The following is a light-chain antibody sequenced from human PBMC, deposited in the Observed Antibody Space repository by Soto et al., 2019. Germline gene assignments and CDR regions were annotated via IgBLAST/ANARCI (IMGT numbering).Light chain of an antibody. V-gene: IGKV3-15*01. CDR2: SAS. J-gene: IGKJ5*01. CDR1: QSVGSN. CDR3: QQRINGPPGVT. Sequence: ERVTLSCRAVQSVGSNLAWYQQKPGQAPRLLIYSASTRATAFPARFSGSGSGTEFTLTISSLEPEDFAVYYCQQRINGPPGVTFAQVRLLEVK.